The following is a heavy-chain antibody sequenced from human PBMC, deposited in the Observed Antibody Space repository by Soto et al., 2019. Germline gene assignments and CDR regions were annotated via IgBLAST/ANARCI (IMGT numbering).Heavy chain of an antibody. CDR3: ARDPKTSGGQHWAFNYFDS. J-gene: IGHJ4*02. V-gene: IGHV3-30-3*01. CDR1: GFSFSISP. D-gene: IGHD7-27*01. Sequence: GGSLRLSCAASGFSFSISPIHWVRQAPGKGPEWVALISYDGTNKFYADSVKGRFTISRDNSKSTLYLQVDSVRPEDAAVYYCARDPKTSGGQHWAFNYFDSWGQGTLVTVSS. CDR2: ISYDGTNK.